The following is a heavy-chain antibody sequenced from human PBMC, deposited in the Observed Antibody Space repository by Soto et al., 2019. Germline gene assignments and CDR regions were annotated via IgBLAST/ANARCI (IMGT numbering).Heavy chain of an antibody. V-gene: IGHV4-61*01. CDR3: ARTGYYGSGSYSYYFDY. J-gene: IGHJ4*02. D-gene: IGHD3-10*01. CDR1: GGSISSSSYY. CDR2: IYYSGST. Sequence: SETLSLTCTVSGGSISSSSYYWSWIRQPPGKGLEWIGYIYYSGSTNYNPSLKSRVTISVDTSKNQFSLKLSSVTAADTAVYYCARTGYYGSGSYSYYFDYWGQGTLVTVS.